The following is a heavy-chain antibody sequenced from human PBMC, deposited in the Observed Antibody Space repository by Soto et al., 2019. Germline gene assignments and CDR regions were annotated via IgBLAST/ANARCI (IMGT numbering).Heavy chain of an antibody. D-gene: IGHD2-2*01. CDR1: GGSISSGDYY. V-gene: IGHV4-39*01. Sequence: ASETLSLTCTVSGGSISSGDYYWSWIRQPPGKGLEWIGTFYYSGSTYYNPSLESRVTISVDTSKNQFSLKVSSVTAADTAVYYCARLGGYCSSTSCYGYYGMDVWGQGTTVTVSS. CDR3: ARLGGYCSSTSCYGYYGMDV. CDR2: FYYSGST. J-gene: IGHJ6*02.